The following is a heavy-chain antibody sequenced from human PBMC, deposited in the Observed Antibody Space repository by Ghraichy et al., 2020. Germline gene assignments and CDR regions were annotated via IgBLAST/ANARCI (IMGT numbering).Heavy chain of an antibody. CDR1: EITFSNYA. CDR2: ITASGGGT. J-gene: IGHJ4*02. D-gene: IGHD3-3*01. V-gene: IGHV3-23*01. Sequence: GGSLRLSCTASEITFSNYAMIWGRQAPGKGLEWVSAITASGGGTYYVDSVQGRFTISRDNSKNTLYLQMRSLTDEDTAGYYCAKLLLWSDYYTADHWGQGTLVTVSS. CDR3: AKLLLWSDYYTADH.